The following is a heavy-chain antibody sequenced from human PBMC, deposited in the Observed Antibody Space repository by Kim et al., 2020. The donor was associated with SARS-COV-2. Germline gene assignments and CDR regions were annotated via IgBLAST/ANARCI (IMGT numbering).Heavy chain of an antibody. J-gene: IGHJ4*02. CDR1: GFTFSSYA. Sequence: GGSLRLSCAASGFTFSSYAMSWVRQAPGKGLEWVSVIYSGGSSTYYADSVKGRFTISRDNSKNTLYLQMNSLRAEDTAVYYCGLYSSRGTFDYWGQGTLVTVSS. D-gene: IGHD6-13*01. CDR3: GLYSSRGTFDY. CDR2: IYSGGSST. V-gene: IGHV3-23*03.